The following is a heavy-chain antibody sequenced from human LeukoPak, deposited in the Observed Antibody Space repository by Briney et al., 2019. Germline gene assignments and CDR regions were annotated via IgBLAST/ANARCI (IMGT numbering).Heavy chain of an antibody. CDR1: GYTFTGYY. CDR3: ASSGWSPFDY. V-gene: IGHV1-18*04. D-gene: IGHD6-19*01. CDR2: ISAYNGNT. Sequence: ASVKVSCKASGYTFTGYYMHWVRQAPGQGLEWMGWISAYNGNTNYAQKLQGRVTMTTDTSTSTAYMELRSLRSDDTAVYYCASSGWSPFDYWGQGTLVTVSS. J-gene: IGHJ4*02.